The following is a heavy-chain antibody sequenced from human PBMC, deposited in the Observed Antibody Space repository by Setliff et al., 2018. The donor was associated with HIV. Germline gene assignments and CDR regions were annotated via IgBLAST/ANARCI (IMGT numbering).Heavy chain of an antibody. CDR2: IYSGGST. CDR1: GGSIGGYY. V-gene: IGHV4-4*08. Sequence: KTSETLSLTCTVSGGSIGGYYWSWIRQPPGTGLEWLGCIYSGGSTNYNPSLESRVTISLDTSKNQFSLRLTSVTAADTAVYYCARVRSYGSAYDAFDVWGSGTMVTVSS. J-gene: IGHJ3*01. CDR3: ARVRSYGSAYDAFDV. D-gene: IGHD3-10*01.